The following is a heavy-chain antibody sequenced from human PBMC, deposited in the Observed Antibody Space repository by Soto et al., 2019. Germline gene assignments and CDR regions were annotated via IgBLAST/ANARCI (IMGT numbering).Heavy chain of an antibody. Sequence: EVELLESGGGIVQPGGSLRVSCVASGFTFRNFVMSWVRQAPGKGLEWVSAIRGTGGETFYADSVKGRFTISRDNSKNTLYLQMHSLRDEATDLYFCAPAPGWGVVSPSHDYWGQGTLVTVSS. D-gene: IGHD2-21*01. CDR2: IRGTGGET. CDR1: GFTFRNFV. V-gene: IGHV3-23*01. CDR3: APAPGWGVVSPSHDY. J-gene: IGHJ4*02.